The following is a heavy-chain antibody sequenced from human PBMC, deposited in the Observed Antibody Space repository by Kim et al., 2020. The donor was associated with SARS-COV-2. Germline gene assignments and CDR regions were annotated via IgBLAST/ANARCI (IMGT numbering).Heavy chain of an antibody. J-gene: IGHJ4*02. Sequence: PSLKSRVTISVDTSKNQFSLKLSSVTAADTAVYYCARARGYSYGLRGLDYWGQGTLVTVSS. V-gene: IGHV4-59*01. CDR3: ARARGYSYGLRGLDY. D-gene: IGHD5-18*01.